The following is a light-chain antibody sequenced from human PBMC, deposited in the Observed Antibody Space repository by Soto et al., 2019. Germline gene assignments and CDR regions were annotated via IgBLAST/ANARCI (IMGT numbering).Light chain of an antibody. CDR2: GAS. CDR1: QSVSSSY. J-gene: IGKJ5*01. Sequence: EIVLTQSPGTLSLSPGERATLSCRASQSVSSSYLAWYQQKPGQAPRLLIYGASSRATGIPDRFSGSGSGTDFNLTISRLEPEGFAEYYCQQYGSSPSTVGQGTRLEIK. V-gene: IGKV3-20*01. CDR3: QQYGSSPST.